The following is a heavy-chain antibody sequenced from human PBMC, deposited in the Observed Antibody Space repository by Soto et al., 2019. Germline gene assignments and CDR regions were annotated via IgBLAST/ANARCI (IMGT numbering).Heavy chain of an antibody. CDR3: AKDLYSSSWGYFQH. Sequence: PGVSLRLSCAASGFTFSSYAMSWVRQALGKGLEWVSAISGSGSSTYYADSVKGRFTISRDNSKNTLYLQMNSLRAEDTAVYYCAKDLYSSSWGYFQHWGQGTLVTVSS. J-gene: IGHJ1*01. CDR2: ISGSGSST. D-gene: IGHD6-13*01. CDR1: GFTFSSYA. V-gene: IGHV3-23*01.